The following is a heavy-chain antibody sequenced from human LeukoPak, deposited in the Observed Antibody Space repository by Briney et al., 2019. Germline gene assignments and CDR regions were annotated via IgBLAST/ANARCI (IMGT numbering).Heavy chain of an antibody. D-gene: IGHD7-27*01. CDR2: ISAYNGNT. J-gene: IGHJ4*02. CDR3: ARGDLTGGSGDY. Sequence: AAVTVSFKASGYTFTSYGISWVRQAPAPGLEWVGWISAYNGNTNYAEKLQGRVSITIYTYTTTAYMERRSLRSDETAVYYCARGDLTGGSGDYWGQGTLVTVTS. CDR1: GYTFTSYG. V-gene: IGHV1-18*01.